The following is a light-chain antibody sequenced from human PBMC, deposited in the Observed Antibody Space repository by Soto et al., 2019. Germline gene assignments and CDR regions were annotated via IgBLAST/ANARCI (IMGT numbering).Light chain of an antibody. J-gene: IGKJ1*01. CDR3: QQYNTWPPAWT. CDR1: QSLSNK. Sequence: EIVMTQSPATLSVSPGERATLSCRASQSLSNKLAWYQQKPGQGPRLLIYDASSRATGIPGRFSGSGSGTDFTLTISSLQPEDFAVYYCQQYNTWPPAWTFGQGTKVEIK. CDR2: DAS. V-gene: IGKV3-15*01.